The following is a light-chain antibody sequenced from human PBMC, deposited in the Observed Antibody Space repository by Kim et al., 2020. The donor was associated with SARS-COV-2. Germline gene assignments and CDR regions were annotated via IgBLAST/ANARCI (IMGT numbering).Light chain of an antibody. CDR3: AAWDDSLRV. J-gene: IGLJ1*01. V-gene: IGLV1-44*01. CDR1: SSNIGSNT. CDR2: SNN. Sequence: QSVLTQPPSASGTPEQRVTISCSGSSSNIGSNTVNWYQQLPGTAPKLLIYSNNQRPSGVPDRFSGSKSGTSASLAISGLQSEDEADYYCAAWDDSLRVFGAGTKVTVL.